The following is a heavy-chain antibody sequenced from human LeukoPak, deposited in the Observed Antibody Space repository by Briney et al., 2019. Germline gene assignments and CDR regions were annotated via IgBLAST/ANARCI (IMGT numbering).Heavy chain of an antibody. CDR1: GFTFSSYS. CDR2: ISSSGSIM. CDR3: ARDRGLLWFDP. D-gene: IGHD3-22*01. Sequence: GGSLRLSCAASGFTFSSYSMNWVRQAPGKGLEWVSYISSSGSIMYYGDSMKGRFTISRDNAKNSLYLQMNSLRVEDTAVYYCARDRGLLWFDPWGQGTLVTVSS. V-gene: IGHV3-48*01. J-gene: IGHJ5*02.